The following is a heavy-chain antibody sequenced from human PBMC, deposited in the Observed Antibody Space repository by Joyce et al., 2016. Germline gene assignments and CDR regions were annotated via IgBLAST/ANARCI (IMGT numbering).Heavy chain of an antibody. Sequence: QVHLVQSGAEVEKPGASVKVSCKASGYTFTNYGIIWVRQAPGQGLEWMGWISAYNGNTNYAQNLQGRVTMTTDTSTSTAYMELRSLTSDDTAVYYCARWGFSGATDVFDIWGQGTMVTVSS. CDR1: GYTFTNYG. CDR2: ISAYNGNT. J-gene: IGHJ3*02. D-gene: IGHD1-26*01. V-gene: IGHV1-18*01. CDR3: ARWGFSGATDVFDI.